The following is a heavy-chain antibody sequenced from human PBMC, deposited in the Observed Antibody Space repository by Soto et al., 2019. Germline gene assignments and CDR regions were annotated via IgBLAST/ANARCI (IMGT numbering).Heavy chain of an antibody. V-gene: IGHV3-30-3*01. CDR3: ARPGSGYDVLTGQYFYYYHTIDV. Sequence: QVQLVDSGGGVVQPGRSLTLSCAASGFIFSTYAMHWVRQAPGKGLEWVAVISYDGTNKYYADSVKGRFTVSRDNSRNTVYLQMNSLTTEDTAVYYCARPGSGYDVLTGQYFYYYHTIDVWGQGTTFTVSS. J-gene: IGHJ6*02. CDR1: GFIFSTYA. CDR2: ISYDGTNK. D-gene: IGHD3-9*01.